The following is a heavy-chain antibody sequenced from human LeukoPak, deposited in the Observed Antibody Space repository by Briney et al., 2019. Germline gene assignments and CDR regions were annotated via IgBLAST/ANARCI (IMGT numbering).Heavy chain of an antibody. V-gene: IGHV3-53*01. CDR2: IYSGGSA. D-gene: IGHD3-22*01. J-gene: IGHJ2*01. Sequence: PGGSLRLSCAASGFTVSSNYMSWVRQAPGKGLEWVSLIYSGGSAYYTDSVKGRFTISRDNSKNTLYLQMNSLRAEDTAVYYCARDYYDSSGYYSWYFDLWGRGTLVTVSS. CDR3: ARDYYDSSGYYSWYFDL. CDR1: GFTVSSNY.